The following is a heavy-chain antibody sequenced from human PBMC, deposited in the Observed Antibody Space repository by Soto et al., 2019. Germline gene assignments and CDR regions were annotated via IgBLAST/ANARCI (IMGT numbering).Heavy chain of an antibody. D-gene: IGHD5-18*01. CDR1: NGSLSTHF. J-gene: IGHJ4*02. V-gene: IGHV4-34*01. Sequence: SETLSLTCGVYNGSLSTHFWSRIRQSPVKGLEWIGEINHRGSTNYNPSLKSRVSISIDMSQNQVSLKVTSVTAADTAMYYCARGRSYGFNSWGQGTLVTVSS. CDR3: ARGRSYGFNS. CDR2: INHRGST.